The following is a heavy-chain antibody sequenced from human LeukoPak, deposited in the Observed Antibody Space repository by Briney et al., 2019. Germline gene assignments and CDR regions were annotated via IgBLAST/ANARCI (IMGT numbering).Heavy chain of an antibody. Sequence: SGGSLRLSCAASGFTFDDYAMHWVRQAPGKGLEWVSGISWNSGSIGYADSVKGRFTISRDNAKNSLYLQMNSLRAEDTALYYRAKDGNGSYYDYFDYWGQGTLVTVSS. CDR1: GFTFDDYA. CDR3: AKDGNGSYYDYFDY. V-gene: IGHV3-9*01. J-gene: IGHJ4*02. D-gene: IGHD1-26*01. CDR2: ISWNSGSI.